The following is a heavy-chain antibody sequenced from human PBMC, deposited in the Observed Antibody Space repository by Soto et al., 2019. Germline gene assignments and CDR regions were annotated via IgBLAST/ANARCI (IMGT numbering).Heavy chain of an antibody. CDR2: IYYSGST. D-gene: IGHD2-15*01. CDR3: SRSRGASSAAVDYYYGMDV. CDR1: GGSISSGGYY. Sequence: SETLSLTCTVSGGSISSGGYYWSWIRQHPGKGLEWIGYIYYSGSTYYNPSLKSRVTISVDTSKNQFSLKLSSVTAADTAVYYCSRSRGASSAAVDYYYGMDVWGQGTTVTVSS. V-gene: IGHV4-31*03. J-gene: IGHJ6*02.